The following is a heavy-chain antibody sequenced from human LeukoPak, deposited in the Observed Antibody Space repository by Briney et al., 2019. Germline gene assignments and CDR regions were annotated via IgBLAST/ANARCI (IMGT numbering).Heavy chain of an antibody. CDR2: ISARGDNT. Sequence: PGGSLRLSCAASGFTFSSCGMAWVRQAPGKGLEWVSAISARGDNTYYADSAKGRFTISRDNSKNTLYLQMNSLRAEDRAVYYCAKEKGFMNPFDYWGPGTLVTVSS. V-gene: IGHV3-23*01. CDR1: GFTFSSCG. CDR3: AKEKGFMNPFDY. J-gene: IGHJ4*02.